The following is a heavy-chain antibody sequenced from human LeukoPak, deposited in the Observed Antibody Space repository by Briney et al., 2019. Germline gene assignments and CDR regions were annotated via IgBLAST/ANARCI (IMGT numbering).Heavy chain of an antibody. V-gene: IGHV3-30*02. D-gene: IGHD5-24*01. J-gene: IGHJ4*02. CDR1: DFTFSIYG. CDR2: IRYDSTDK. CDR3: VKDDGWVQYAN. Sequence: GGSLRLSCAASDFTFSIYGMHWVRQAPGKGLEWVAFIRYDSTDKFYADSVKGRFTISRDNSKNTVYLQMNSLSAEDAAVYYCVKDDGWVQYANWGQGTLVTVSS.